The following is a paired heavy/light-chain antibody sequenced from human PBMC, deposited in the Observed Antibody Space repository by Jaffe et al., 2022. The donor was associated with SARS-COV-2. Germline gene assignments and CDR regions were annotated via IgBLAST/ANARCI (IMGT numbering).Light chain of an antibody. J-gene: IGKJ4*01. CDR1: QSLFYSSNKRDY. CDR2: WSS. CDR3: QQFYSYPFT. V-gene: IGKV4-1*01. Sequence: DIVMTQSPDSLAVSLGERATINCKSNQSLFYSSNKRDYVAWYQQKLGHPPKLLISWSSTRQSGVPDRFSGSGSGTDFTLTISSLQAEDVAVYYCQQFYSYPFTFGGGTRVEIK.
Heavy chain of an antibody. V-gene: IGHV4-34*01. CDR3: ARGIADDVRWLSYNYFDP. Sequence: QVQLHQRGAGLLKPSETLSLICDVYGGSSTDYYWSWLRQPPGKGLEWIGQVNHSGTSNYNPSLKSRVSMSIDTSTNQFSLRLTSVTAADTAVYYCARGIADDVRWLSYNYFDPWGQGTLVTVSS. D-gene: IGHD5-12*01. J-gene: IGHJ4*02. CDR2: VNHSGTS. CDR1: GGSSTDYY.